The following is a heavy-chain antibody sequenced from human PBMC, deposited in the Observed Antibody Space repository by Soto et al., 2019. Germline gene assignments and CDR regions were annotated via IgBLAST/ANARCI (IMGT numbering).Heavy chain of an antibody. D-gene: IGHD2-15*01. CDR2: IIPIFGTA. Sequence: GASVKVSCKASGGTFSSYAISWVRQAPGQGLEWMGGIIPIFGTANYAQKFQGRVTITADESTSTAYMELSSLRSEDTAVYYCASKKCSGGSCYLGWFDPWGQGTLVTVSS. V-gene: IGHV1-69*13. CDR1: GGTFSSYA. CDR3: ASKKCSGGSCYLGWFDP. J-gene: IGHJ5*02.